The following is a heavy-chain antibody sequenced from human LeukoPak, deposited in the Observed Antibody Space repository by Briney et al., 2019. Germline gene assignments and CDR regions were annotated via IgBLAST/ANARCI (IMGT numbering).Heavy chain of an antibody. CDR3: ARERYDYVWGTYPQAFDI. CDR2: INSDGSST. J-gene: IGHJ3*02. D-gene: IGHD3-16*02. V-gene: IGHV3-74*01. CDR1: GFTFSSYW. Sequence: GGSLRLSCAASGFTFSSYWMYWVRQAPGKGLVWVSRINSDGSSTSYADSVKGRFTISRDNAKNTLYLQMNSLRAEDTAVYFCARERYDYVWGTYPQAFDIWGQGTMVTVSS.